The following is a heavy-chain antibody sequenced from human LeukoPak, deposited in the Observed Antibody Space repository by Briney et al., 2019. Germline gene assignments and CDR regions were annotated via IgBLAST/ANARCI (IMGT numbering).Heavy chain of an antibody. V-gene: IGHV1-3*01. CDR2: INAVNGNT. CDR1: GYTFTSYA. Sequence: ASVKVSCKASGYTFTSYAMHWVRQAPGQRLEWMGWINAVNGNTKYSQKFQGRVTITRDTSASTAYMGLSSLRSEDTAVYYCARVPILHCSGGSCPFDYWGQGTLVTVSS. D-gene: IGHD2-15*01. J-gene: IGHJ4*02. CDR3: ARVPILHCSGGSCPFDY.